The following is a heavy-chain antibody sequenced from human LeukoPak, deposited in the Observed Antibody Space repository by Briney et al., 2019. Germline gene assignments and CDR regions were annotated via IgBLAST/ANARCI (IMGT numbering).Heavy chain of an antibody. V-gene: IGHV4-34*01. CDR3: AREGRITMIVVVIDY. CDR1: GGSFSGYY. Sequence: SETLSLTCAVYGGSFSGYYWSWIRQPPGKGLEWIGEINHSGSTNYNPSLKSRVTISVDTSKNQFSLKLSSVTAADTAVYYCAREGRITMIVVVIDYWGQGTLVTVSS. D-gene: IGHD3-22*01. CDR2: INHSGST. J-gene: IGHJ4*02.